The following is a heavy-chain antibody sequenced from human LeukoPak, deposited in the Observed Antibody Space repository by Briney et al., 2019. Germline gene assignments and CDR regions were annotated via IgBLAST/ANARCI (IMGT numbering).Heavy chain of an antibody. CDR1: GYTFTSYA. Sequence: ASVKVPCKASGYTFTSYAMHWVRQAPGQRLEWMGWINAGNGNTKYSQKFQGRVTITRDTSASTAYMELSSLRSEDTAVYYCARDGLSGWYDYWGQGTLVTVSS. CDR3: ARDGLSGWYDY. J-gene: IGHJ4*02. CDR2: INAGNGNT. D-gene: IGHD6-19*01. V-gene: IGHV1-3*01.